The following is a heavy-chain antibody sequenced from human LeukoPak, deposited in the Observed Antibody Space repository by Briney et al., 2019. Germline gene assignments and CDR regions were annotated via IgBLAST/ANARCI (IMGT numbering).Heavy chain of an antibody. J-gene: IGHJ6*03. CDR2: IIPIFGTA. CDR1: GGTFSSYA. CDR3: ATPGSIWSGYMDYYYMDV. Sequence: ASVKVSCKASGGTFSSYAISWVRQAPGQGLEWMGGIIPIFGTANYAQKFQGRVTITADESTSTAYMELSSLRSEDTAVYYCATPGSIWSGYMDYYYMDVWGKGTTVTVSS. V-gene: IGHV1-69*13. D-gene: IGHD3-3*01.